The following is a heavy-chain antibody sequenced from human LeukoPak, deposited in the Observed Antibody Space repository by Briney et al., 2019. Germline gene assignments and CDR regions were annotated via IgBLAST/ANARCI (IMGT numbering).Heavy chain of an antibody. V-gene: IGHV1-8*03. Sequence: ASVKVPCKASGYTFTSYDINWVRQATGQGLEWMGWMNPNSGNTGYAQKFQGRVTITRNTSISTAYMELSSLRSDDTAVYYCARDAKIEAFDIWDQGTMVTVSS. CDR1: GYTFTSYD. J-gene: IGHJ3*02. D-gene: IGHD2-2*01. CDR3: ARDAKIEAFDI. CDR2: MNPNSGNT.